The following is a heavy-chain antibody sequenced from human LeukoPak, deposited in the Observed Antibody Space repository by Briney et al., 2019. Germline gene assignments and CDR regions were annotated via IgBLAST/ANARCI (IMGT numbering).Heavy chain of an antibody. V-gene: IGHV3-48*02. CDR1: GFTFTTYG. CDR2: LSGRSNSI. CDR3: ARDFRYHDSSGYYSFDY. Sequence: GGSLRLSCAASGFTFTTYGMNWVREAPGKGLEWVSYLSGRSNSIYYAESVKGPFTISRDNANNSLYLQMNILRDDDTAVYYCARDFRYHDSSGYYSFDYWGQGTLVTVSS. J-gene: IGHJ4*02. D-gene: IGHD3-22*01.